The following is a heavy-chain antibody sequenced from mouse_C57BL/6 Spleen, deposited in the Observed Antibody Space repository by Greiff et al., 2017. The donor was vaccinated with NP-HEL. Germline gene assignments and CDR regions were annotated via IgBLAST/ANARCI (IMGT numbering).Heavy chain of an antibody. CDR2: ISYDGSN. V-gene: IGHV3-6*01. CDR3: ARGDYYGTLAY. J-gene: IGHJ3*01. D-gene: IGHD1-1*01. CDR1: GYSITSGYY. Sequence: EVHLVESGPGLVKPSQSLSLTCSVTGYSITSGYYWNWIRQFPGNKLEWMGYISYDGSNNYNPSLKNRISITRDTSKNQFFLKLNSVTTEDTATYYCARGDYYGTLAYWGQGTLVTVSA.